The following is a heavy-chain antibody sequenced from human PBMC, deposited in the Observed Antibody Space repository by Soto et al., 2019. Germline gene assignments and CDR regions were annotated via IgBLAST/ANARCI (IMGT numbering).Heavy chain of an antibody. D-gene: IGHD6-13*01. CDR1: NGSIGSYY. Sequence: SETLSLTCTISNGSIGSYYWTWIRQPPGKGLEWIGHIYYSGSTNYNPSLKSRLTLSLDTSKNQFSLKLTSVTAADTAVYYCARVGRLITAAGLLDAWGQGTLVTVSS. V-gene: IGHV4-59*01. J-gene: IGHJ5*02. CDR3: ARVGRLITAAGLLDA. CDR2: IYYSGST.